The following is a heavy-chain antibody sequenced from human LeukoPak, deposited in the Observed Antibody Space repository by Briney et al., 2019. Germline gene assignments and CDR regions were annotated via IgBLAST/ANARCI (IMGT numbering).Heavy chain of an antibody. CDR2: ISGSGGST. D-gene: IGHD5-12*01. CDR1: GFTFSSYA. CDR3: AKDGSNGYDLRPYDY. J-gene: IGHJ4*02. Sequence: PGGSLRLSCAASGFTFSSYAMSWVRQAPGKGLEWVSAISGSGGSTYYADSVKGRFTISRHNSKNTLYLQMNSLRAEDTAVYYCAKDGSNGYDLRPYDYWGQGTLVTVSS. V-gene: IGHV3-23*01.